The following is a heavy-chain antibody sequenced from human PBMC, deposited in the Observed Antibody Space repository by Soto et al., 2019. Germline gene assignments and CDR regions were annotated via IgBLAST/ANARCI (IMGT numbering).Heavy chain of an antibody. CDR3: ARLWGYYNDY. J-gene: IGHJ4*02. CDR2: IYYSGST. CDR1: GGSISSYY. Sequence: PSETLSLTCTVSGGSISSYYWSWIRQPPGKGLEWIGYIYYSGSTNYNPSLKSRVTISVDTSKNQFSLKLSSVTAADTAVYYRARLWGYYNDYWGQGTLVTVSS. D-gene: IGHD3-22*01. V-gene: IGHV4-59*08.